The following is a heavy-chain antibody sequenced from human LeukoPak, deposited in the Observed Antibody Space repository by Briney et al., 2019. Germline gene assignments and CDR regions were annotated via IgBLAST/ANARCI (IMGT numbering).Heavy chain of an antibody. V-gene: IGHV1-69*05. CDR1: GGTFSSYA. CDR2: IIPIFGTA. J-gene: IGHJ6*03. D-gene: IGHD3-3*01. Sequence: SVKVSCKASGGTFSSYAISWVRQAPGQGLEWMGGIIPIFGTANYAQKFQGRVTITTDESTSTAYMELSSLRSEDTAVYYCARTLLRFLEGSYYYYMDIWGKGTTVTVSS. CDR3: ARTLLRFLEGSYYYYMDI.